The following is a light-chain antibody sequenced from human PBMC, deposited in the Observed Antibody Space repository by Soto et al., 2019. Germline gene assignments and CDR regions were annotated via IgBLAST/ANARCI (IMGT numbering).Light chain of an antibody. CDR1: QSILYSSNNKNF. CDR2: WAS. J-gene: IGKJ1*01. V-gene: IGKV4-1*01. CDR3: QQYYSTPWT. Sequence: DIVMTQSPDSLAVSLGERATINCKSSQSILYSSNNKNFLAWYQHKPGQPPKLLIYWASTRGSGVPDRFSGSGSGTDFTLTISSLQAEDVAVYYCQQYYSTPWTFGQGTNVEIK.